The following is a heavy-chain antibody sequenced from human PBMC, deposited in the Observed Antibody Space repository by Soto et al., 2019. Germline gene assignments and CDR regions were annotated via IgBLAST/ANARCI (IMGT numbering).Heavy chain of an antibody. J-gene: IGHJ4*02. CDR2: IYYNGGT. V-gene: IGHV4-59*01. Sequence: QVQLQESGPGLVKPSQTLSLSCTVSGDSITSYYWSWIRQPPGKGLEWIGYIYYNGGTNYNPSLKSRVTVAVETSQNQFSLRLNSVTAADTAVYYCARVQRLELVVDFWGQGTLVNVSS. CDR1: GDSITSYY. CDR3: ARVQRLELVVDF. D-gene: IGHD1-7*01.